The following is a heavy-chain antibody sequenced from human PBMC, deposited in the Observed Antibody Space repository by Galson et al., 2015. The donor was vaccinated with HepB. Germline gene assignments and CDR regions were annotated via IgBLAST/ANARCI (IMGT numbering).Heavy chain of an antibody. CDR1: GFPFRSHG. J-gene: IGHJ4*02. Sequence: SLRLSCAASGFPFRSHGMHWVRQAPGKGLEWVALISYDGSNQYYIDSVKGRFTISRDNSKNTLYLQMNSLRTGDTALYYCVRGSREAHYWGQGTLVTVSS. CDR2: ISYDGSNQ. CDR3: VRGSREAHY. V-gene: IGHV3-30*03. D-gene: IGHD1-26*01.